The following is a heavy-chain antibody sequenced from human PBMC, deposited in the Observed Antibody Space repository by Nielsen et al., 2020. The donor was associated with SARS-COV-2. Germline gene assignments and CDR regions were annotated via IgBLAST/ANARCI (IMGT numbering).Heavy chain of an antibody. CDR3: ARGGTIFGVVTRMDV. D-gene: IGHD3-3*01. J-gene: IGHJ6*02. V-gene: IGHV4-31*03. Sequence: SETLSLTCTVSGGSISSGGYYWSWNRQHPGKGLEWIGYIYYSGSTYYNPSLKSRVTISVDTSKNQFSLKLSSVTAADTAVYYCARGGTIFGVVTRMDVWGQGTTVTVSS. CDR2: IYYSGST. CDR1: GGSISSGGYY.